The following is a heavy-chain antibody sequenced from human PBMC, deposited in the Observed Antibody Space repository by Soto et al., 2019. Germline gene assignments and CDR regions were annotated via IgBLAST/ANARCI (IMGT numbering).Heavy chain of an antibody. CDR1: GFTFSSYG. V-gene: IGHV3-30*18. Sequence: GSLRLSCAASGFTFSSYGMHWVRQAPGKGLEWVAVISYDGSNKYYADSVKGRFTISRDNSKNTLYLQMNSLRAEDTAVYYCAKGVVAARRNYYYGMDVWGQGTTVTVSS. CDR2: ISYDGSNK. J-gene: IGHJ6*02. D-gene: IGHD6-6*01. CDR3: AKGVVAARRNYYYGMDV.